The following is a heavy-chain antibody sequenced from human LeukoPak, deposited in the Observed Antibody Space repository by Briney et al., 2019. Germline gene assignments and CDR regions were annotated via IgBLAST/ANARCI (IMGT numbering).Heavy chain of an antibody. CDR3: ARGESSSWYD. V-gene: IGHV3-74*01. CDR2: MTSDGSSI. J-gene: IGHJ4*02. CDR1: GFTFSTYR. Sequence: GGSLRLSCAGSGFTFSTYRMHWVRQGPGKGLVWVSGMTSDGSSIVYADSVKGRFTISRDNAKNTLYLQMNNLRAEDTAIYYCARGESSSWYDWGQGTLVTVSS. D-gene: IGHD6-13*01.